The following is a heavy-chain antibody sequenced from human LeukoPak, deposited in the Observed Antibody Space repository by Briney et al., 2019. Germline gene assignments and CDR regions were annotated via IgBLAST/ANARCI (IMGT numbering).Heavy chain of an antibody. Sequence: PGGSLRLSCAASGFTFNSYGMAWVRQAPGKGLEWVSGISGGGRTTYYADSVKGRFTISRDNSKNTLSLQMNSLRAEDTAVYYCARDPLGSGPDFDYWGQGTLVTVSS. J-gene: IGHJ4*02. CDR2: ISGGGRTT. CDR1: GFTFNSYG. D-gene: IGHD3-10*01. CDR3: ARDPLGSGPDFDY. V-gene: IGHV3-23*01.